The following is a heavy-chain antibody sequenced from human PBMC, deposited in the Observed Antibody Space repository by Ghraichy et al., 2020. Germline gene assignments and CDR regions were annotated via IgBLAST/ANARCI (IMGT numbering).Heavy chain of an antibody. CDR1: GFTFSSYS. CDR3: ARDLVPAAKNYYYYYGMDV. V-gene: IGHV3-21*01. J-gene: IGHJ6*02. Sequence: GGSLRLSCAASGFTFSSYSMNWVRQAPGKGLEWVSSISSSSSYIYYADSVKGRFTISRDNAKNSLYLQMNSLRAEDTAVYYCARDLVPAAKNYYYYYGMDVWGQGTTVTVTS. CDR2: ISSSSSYI. D-gene: IGHD2-2*01.